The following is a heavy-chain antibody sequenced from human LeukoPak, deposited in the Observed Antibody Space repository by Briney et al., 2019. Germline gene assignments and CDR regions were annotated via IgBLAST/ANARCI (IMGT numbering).Heavy chain of an antibody. Sequence: GGSLRLSCVASGLTFASSDFNWIRQAPGKGLEWLSTITRSGSNLYYADSVKGRFTTSRDDAKDSVYLQMESLRVEDTAIYYCARNFDSWGQGTLVTVSS. CDR1: GLTFASSD. CDR3: ARNFDS. V-gene: IGHV3-21*01. CDR2: ITRSGSNL. J-gene: IGHJ4*02.